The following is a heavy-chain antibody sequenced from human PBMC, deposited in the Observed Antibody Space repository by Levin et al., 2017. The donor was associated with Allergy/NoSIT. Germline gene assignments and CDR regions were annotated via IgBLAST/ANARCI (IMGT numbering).Heavy chain of an antibody. CDR2: INPSGGST. J-gene: IGHJ6*02. CDR3: ARDGSGYDFRYYYYYGMDV. V-gene: IGHV1-46*01. D-gene: IGHD3-3*01. CDR1: GYTFTSYY. Sequence: ASVKVSCKASGYTFTSYYMHWVRQAPGQGLEWMGIINPSGGSTSYAQKFQGRVTMTRDTSTSTVYMELSSLRSEDTAVYYCARDGSGYDFRYYYYYGMDVWGQGTTVTVSS.